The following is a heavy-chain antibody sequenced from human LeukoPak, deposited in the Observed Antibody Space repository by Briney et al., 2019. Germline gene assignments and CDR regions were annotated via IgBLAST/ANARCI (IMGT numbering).Heavy chain of an antibody. D-gene: IGHD3-10*02. V-gene: IGHV3-66*01. Sequence: GGSLRLSCAASGFTVSSNYMSWVRQAPGKGLEWVSIIYSGGNTYYADSVKGRFTISRDNSKNTLYLQMDSLRAEDTAVYYCARGDNTPCYYWGQGTLVTVSS. CDR2: IYSGGNT. CDR3: ARGDNTPCYY. CDR1: GFTVSSNY. J-gene: IGHJ4*02.